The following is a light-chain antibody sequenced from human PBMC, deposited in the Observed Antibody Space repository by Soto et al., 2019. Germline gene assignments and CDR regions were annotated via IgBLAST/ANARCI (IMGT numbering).Light chain of an antibody. CDR3: QQSRDYPWT. J-gene: IGKJ1*01. Sequence: DIQMTQSPSTLSASVGDRVTITCRASQSINSYLAWYQQKPGKAPKLLIYEASNLESGVPSRFSGSGSGTEFTLTISSLQPDDFATYYCQQSRDYPWTFSQGTKVDIK. CDR2: EAS. CDR1: QSINSY. V-gene: IGKV1-5*03.